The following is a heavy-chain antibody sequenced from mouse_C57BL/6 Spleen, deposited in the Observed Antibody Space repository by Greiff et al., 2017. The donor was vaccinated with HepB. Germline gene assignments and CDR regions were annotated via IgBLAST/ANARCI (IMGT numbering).Heavy chain of an antibody. V-gene: IGHV1-59*01. CDR3: ANHGNRFAY. Sequence: VKVQQPGAELVRPGTSVKLSCKASGYTFTSYWMHWVKQRPGQGLEWIGVIDPSDSYTNYNQKFKGKATLTVDTSSSTAYMQLSSLTSEDSAVYYCANHGNRFAYWGQGTLVTVSA. J-gene: IGHJ3*01. CDR2: IDPSDSYT. CDR1: GYTFTSYW. D-gene: IGHD2-1*01.